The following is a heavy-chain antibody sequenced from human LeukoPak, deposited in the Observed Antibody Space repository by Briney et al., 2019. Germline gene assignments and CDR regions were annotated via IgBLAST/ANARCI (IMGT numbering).Heavy chain of an antibody. CDR1: GDTFSSYA. Sequence: ASVKVSCKASGDTFSSYAISWVRQAPGQGLEWMGGTIPIFGTAIYAQKFQGRVTITTDESTSTTYMELSSLRSEDTAVYYCARDSSQQWGSYYYYYMDVWGKGNPGHRLL. CDR3: ARDSSQQWGSYYYYYMDV. J-gene: IGHJ6*03. D-gene: IGHD6-19*01. CDR2: TIPIFGTA. V-gene: IGHV1-69*05.